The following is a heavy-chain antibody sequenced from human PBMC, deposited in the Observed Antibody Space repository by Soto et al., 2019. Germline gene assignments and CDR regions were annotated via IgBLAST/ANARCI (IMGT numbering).Heavy chain of an antibody. V-gene: IGHV3-21*06. CDR1: GFTFTSST. Sequence: GGSLRLSCAAFGFTFTSSTMKWVRQAPGKGLEWVSSISSGSSDKYYADSVRGRFTISRDDAKNSVYLQMKGLRAEDSAVYYCVRLDCSGTSCYFYGLDVWGQGTTVTVSS. D-gene: IGHD2-2*01. CDR2: ISSGSSDK. J-gene: IGHJ6*02. CDR3: VRLDCSGTSCYFYGLDV.